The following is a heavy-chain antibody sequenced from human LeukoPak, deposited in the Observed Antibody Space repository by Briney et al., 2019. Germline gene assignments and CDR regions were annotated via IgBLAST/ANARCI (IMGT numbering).Heavy chain of an antibody. V-gene: IGHV4-61*02. CDR2: IHTSGTT. Sequence: PSETLTLTCTVSGGSFSSGSYYWSSIRQPAGKGLEWIGRIHTSGTTNYNPSLKSRVTISVDTSKNQFSLKLSSVTAADTAVYYCARDHNSSWDIYYFDYWGQGTLVTVSS. D-gene: IGHD6-13*01. CDR1: GGSFSSGSYY. CDR3: ARDHNSSWDIYYFDY. J-gene: IGHJ4*02.